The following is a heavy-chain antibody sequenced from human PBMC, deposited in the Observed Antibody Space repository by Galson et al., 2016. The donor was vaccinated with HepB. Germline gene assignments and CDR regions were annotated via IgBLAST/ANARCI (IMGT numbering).Heavy chain of an antibody. CDR1: GGSIRSSNW. CDR2: VYYSGTA. CDR3: ASHCGGDCYNNLADAFDI. Sequence: ETLSLTCAVAGGSIRSSNWWSWVRQPPGKGLEWIGSVYYSGTAYYDPSLKSRVSISVDTSKNQFSLRLSSVTAGDTAVYFCASHCGGDCYNNLADAFDIWGRGTMVTVSS. J-gene: IGHJ3*02. D-gene: IGHD2-21*01. V-gene: IGHV4-39*01.